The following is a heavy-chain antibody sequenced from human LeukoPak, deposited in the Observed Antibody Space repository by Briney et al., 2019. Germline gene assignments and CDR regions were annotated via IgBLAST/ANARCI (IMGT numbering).Heavy chain of an antibody. CDR3: ARVSDISVAAYFDY. J-gene: IGHJ4*02. Sequence: PGGSLRLSCAASGFTFDDYGLSWVRQAPGKGPEWVSTINWNGGSTGYADSVKGRFTISRDNAKNSLYLQTNGLRAEDTALYYCARVSDISVAAYFDYWGQGTLVTVSP. CDR2: INWNGGST. V-gene: IGHV3-20*04. CDR1: GFTFDDYG. D-gene: IGHD6-19*01.